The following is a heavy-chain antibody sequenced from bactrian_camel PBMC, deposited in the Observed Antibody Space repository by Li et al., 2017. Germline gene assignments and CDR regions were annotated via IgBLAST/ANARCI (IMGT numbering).Heavy chain of an antibody. J-gene: IGHJ6*01. Sequence: RVVEAGRGLVKAGGSRRLASAASGFTFSNYYISWVRQAPGKEREGVASIFNDGGSTYYADSVKGRFTISHDNAKNTLYLQMNSLKPEGTAMYYCAAGAPGSWYRRPGDFSYWGQGTQVTVS. D-gene: IGHD6*01. CDR1: GFTFSNYY. CDR2: IFNDGGST. CDR3: AAGAPGSWYRRPGDFSY. V-gene: IGHV3S28*01.